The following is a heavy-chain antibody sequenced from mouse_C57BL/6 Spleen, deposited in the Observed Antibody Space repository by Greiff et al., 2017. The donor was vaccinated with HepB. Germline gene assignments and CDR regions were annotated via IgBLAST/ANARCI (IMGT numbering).Heavy chain of an antibody. D-gene: IGHD1-1*01. V-gene: IGHV1-22*01. Sequence: EVKLLESGPELVKPGASVKMSCKASGYTFTDYNMHWVKQSHGKSLEWIGYINPNNGGTSYNQKFKGKATLTVNKSSSTAYMELRSLTSEDSAVYYCAREGVVAYYAMDYWGQGTSVTVSS. CDR3: AREGVVAYYAMDY. CDR1: GYTFTDYN. CDR2: INPNNGGT. J-gene: IGHJ4*01.